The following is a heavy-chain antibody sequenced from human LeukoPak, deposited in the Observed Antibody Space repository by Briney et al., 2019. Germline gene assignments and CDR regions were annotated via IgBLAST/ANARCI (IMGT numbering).Heavy chain of an antibody. CDR2: IYYSGST. V-gene: IGHV4-61*08. Sequence: SETLSLTCTVSGGSISSGGYYWSWIRQHPGKGLEWIGYIYYSGSTYYNPSLKSRVTISVDTSKNQFSLKLSSVTAADTAVYYCARGLRYGEGYFQHWGQGTLVTVSS. J-gene: IGHJ1*01. CDR1: GGSISSGGYY. D-gene: IGHD4-17*01. CDR3: ARGLRYGEGYFQH.